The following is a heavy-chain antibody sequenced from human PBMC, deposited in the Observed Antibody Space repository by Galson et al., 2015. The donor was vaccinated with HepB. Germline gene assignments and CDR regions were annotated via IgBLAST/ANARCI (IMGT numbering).Heavy chain of an antibody. CDR3: ARAYSGGDYGDYDY. J-gene: IGHJ4*02. D-gene: IGHD5-12*01. Sequence: LRLSCAASGFTFSSYWMHWVRQAPGKGLVWVSRINSDGSSTSYADSVKGRFTISRDNAKNTLYLQMNSLRAEDTAVYYCARAYSGGDYGDYDYWGQGTLVTVSS. CDR2: INSDGSST. CDR1: GFTFSSYW. V-gene: IGHV3-74*01.